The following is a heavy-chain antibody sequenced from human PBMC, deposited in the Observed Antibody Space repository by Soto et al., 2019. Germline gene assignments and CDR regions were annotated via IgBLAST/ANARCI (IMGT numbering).Heavy chain of an antibody. V-gene: IGHV4-34*01. CDR3: PRPSNKRGNSYGPDY. CDR1: GGSISSYY. J-gene: IGHJ4*02. D-gene: IGHD5-18*01. Sequence: SLTCTVSGGSISSYYWSWIRQPPGKGLEWIGAINHSGSTNYNPSLKSRVTISVDTSKNQFSLKLSSVTAADTAVSYCPRPSNKRGNSYGPDYWGQGTLVTVSS. CDR2: INHSGST.